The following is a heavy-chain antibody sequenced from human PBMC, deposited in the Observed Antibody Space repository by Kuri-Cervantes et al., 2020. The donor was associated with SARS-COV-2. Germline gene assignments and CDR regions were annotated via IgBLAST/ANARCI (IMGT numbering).Heavy chain of an antibody. D-gene: IGHD4-17*01. CDR3: AGKPIVYGDYWFDP. CDR2: INPNSGGT. CDR1: GYTFTGYY. Sequence: ASVKVSCKASGYTFTGYYMHWVRQAPGQGLEWMGWINPNSGGTNYAQKFQGRVTMTRDTSISTAYMELSSLRSEDTAVYYCAGKPIVYGDYWFDPWGQGTLVTVSS. J-gene: IGHJ5*02. V-gene: IGHV1-2*02.